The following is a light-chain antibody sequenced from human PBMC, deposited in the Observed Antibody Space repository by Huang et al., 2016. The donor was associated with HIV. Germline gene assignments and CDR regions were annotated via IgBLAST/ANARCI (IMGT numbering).Light chain of an antibody. CDR3: QQSYSTLLFT. CDR1: QSIQKY. J-gene: IGKJ3*01. V-gene: IGKV1-39*01. CDR2: GAS. Sequence: DIQMTQSPSSLSASVGVRVTITCRASQSIQKYLNWYQQKPGEAPKLLIYGASSLQSGVPSRFSGSGSGTDFTLTISSLQPEDFATYYCQQSYSTLLFTFGPGTKVDI.